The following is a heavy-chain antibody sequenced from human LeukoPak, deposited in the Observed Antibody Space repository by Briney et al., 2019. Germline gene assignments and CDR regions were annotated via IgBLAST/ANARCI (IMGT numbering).Heavy chain of an antibody. D-gene: IGHD6-13*01. Sequence: GGSLRLSCAASGFTFSSYGMHWVRQAPGKGLEWVAFIRYDGSNKYYADSVKGRFTISRDNSKNTLYLQMNSPRAEDTAVYYCAKDRGIYSSSWSYYFDYWGQGTLVTVSS. V-gene: IGHV3-30*02. CDR3: AKDRGIYSSSWSYYFDY. CDR2: IRYDGSNK. J-gene: IGHJ4*02. CDR1: GFTFSSYG.